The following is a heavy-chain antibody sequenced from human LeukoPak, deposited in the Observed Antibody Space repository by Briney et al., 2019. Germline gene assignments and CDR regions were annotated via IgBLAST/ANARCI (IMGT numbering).Heavy chain of an antibody. CDR2: IYPGDSDT. D-gene: IGHD2-15*01. V-gene: IGHV5-51*01. CDR3: ATGRYCSGGSCRRNYFDY. J-gene: IGHJ4*02. Sequence: AESLKISCKASGYSFTSYCIGCVRQMPAKGLEWMVIIYPGDSDTRYSPSFQGQVTISADKSINTAYLQWSSLKASDTAMYYCATGRYCSGGSCRRNYFDYWGQGTLVTVSS. CDR1: GYSFTSYC.